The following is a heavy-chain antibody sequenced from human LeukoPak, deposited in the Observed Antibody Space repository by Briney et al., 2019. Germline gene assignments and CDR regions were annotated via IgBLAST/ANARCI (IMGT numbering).Heavy chain of an antibody. CDR3: ARDGYSGNDGI. CDR2: ISSSGST. J-gene: IGHJ4*02. V-gene: IGHV4-61*02. D-gene: IGHD5-12*01. Sequence: PSETLSLTCTVSDGSINTPNYYWGWIRQPAGKGLEWIGRISSSGSTNYNPSLKSRVTISVDTSKNQFSLKLSSVTAADTAVYYCARDGYSGNDGIWGQGTLVTVSS. CDR1: DGSINTPNYY.